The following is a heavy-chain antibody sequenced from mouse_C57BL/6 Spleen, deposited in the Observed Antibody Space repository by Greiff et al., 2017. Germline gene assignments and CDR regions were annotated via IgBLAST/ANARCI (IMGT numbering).Heavy chain of an antibody. V-gene: IGHV5-16*01. CDR2: INYDGSST. CDR3: ERGGDGYAYWYFDV. J-gene: IGHJ1*03. D-gene: IGHD2-2*01. Sequence: EVKLLESEAGLVQPGSSMNLSCTASGFTFSDYYMAWVRQVPEKGLEWVANINYDGSSTYYLDSLKSRFILSSANANNILYLHMRSMKSEDTATDYYERGGDGYAYWYFDVWGTGTTVTVSS. CDR1: GFTFSDYY.